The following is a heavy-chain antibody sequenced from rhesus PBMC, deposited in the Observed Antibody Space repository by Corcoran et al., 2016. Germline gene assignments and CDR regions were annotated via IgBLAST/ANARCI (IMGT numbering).Heavy chain of an antibody. CDR1: GYSRSSGSY. V-gene: IGHV4-122*02. CDR2: ITYSGST. J-gene: IGHJ4*01. Sequence: QVQLQESGPGLVKPSETLSPTCAVSGYSRSSGSYWSWTRQPPGKGLEWIGYITYSGSTSYNPSLKSRVTISRDTSKNQFSLKLSSVTAADTAVYYCARVGSSYKNFDYWGQGVLVTVSS. CDR3: ARVGSSYKNFDY. D-gene: IGHD4-29*01.